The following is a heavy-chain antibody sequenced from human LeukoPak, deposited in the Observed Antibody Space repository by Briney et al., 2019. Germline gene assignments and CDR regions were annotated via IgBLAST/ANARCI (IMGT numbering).Heavy chain of an antibody. CDR2: ISGYNGKT. CDR1: GYPFSNFG. J-gene: IGHJ3*02. V-gene: IGHV1-18*01. D-gene: IGHD6-19*01. CDR3: ARSSPFLVAGTGDAFDI. Sequence: WASVKVSCKASGYPFSNFGTSWVRQAPGQGLKWVGWISGYNGKTNYAQKLQGRVTMTTDTSTSTAYMELRSLRSDDTALYYCARSSPFLVAGTGDAFDIWGQGTMVTVSS.